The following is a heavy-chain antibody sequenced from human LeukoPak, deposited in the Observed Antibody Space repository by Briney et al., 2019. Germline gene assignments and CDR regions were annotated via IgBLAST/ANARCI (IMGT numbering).Heavy chain of an antibody. CDR1: GFTFSDYH. V-gene: IGHV3-11*05. D-gene: IGHD3-22*01. Sequence: GGSLRHSCAASGFTFSDYHMTWIRQAPGKGLEWVSYISGSSSIYTRYADSVKGRFTISRDNAKNSLYLQMNSLRAEDTALYYCVRDISGYYFDYWGQGTLVTVSS. CDR3: VRDISGYYFDY. CDR2: ISGSSSIYT. J-gene: IGHJ4*02.